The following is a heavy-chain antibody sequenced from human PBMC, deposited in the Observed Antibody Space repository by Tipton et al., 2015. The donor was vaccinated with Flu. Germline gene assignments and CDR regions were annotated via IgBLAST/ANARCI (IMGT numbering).Heavy chain of an antibody. V-gene: IGHV1-2*02. Sequence: QVQLVQSGAEVKKPGASVKVFCRASGYTFSDYNMYWVRQAPGQALEYMGWIIPNSGDTDPAQKFQGRVTLTRDTSISTAYMELRGLTFDDTAVYYCARGSPTGATTNAPTYFWGQGTRVTVSS. J-gene: IGHJ4*02. D-gene: IGHD1-26*01. CDR1: GYTFSDYN. CDR2: IIPNSGDT. CDR3: ARGSPTGATTNAPTYF.